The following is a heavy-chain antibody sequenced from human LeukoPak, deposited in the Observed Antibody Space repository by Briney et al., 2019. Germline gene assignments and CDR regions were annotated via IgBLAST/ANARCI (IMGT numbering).Heavy chain of an antibody. CDR2: ISGSGGST. V-gene: IGHV3-23*01. J-gene: IGHJ4*02. CDR3: ATQMHNAYCSGGSCFLFDY. D-gene: IGHD2-15*01. Sequence: ETLSLTCAVYGGSFSGYYWSWIRQAPGKGLEWVSAISGSGGSTYYADSVKGRFTISRDNSKNTLYLQMNSLRAEDTAVYYCATQMHNAYCSGGSCFLFDYWGQGTLVTVSS. CDR1: GGSFSGYY.